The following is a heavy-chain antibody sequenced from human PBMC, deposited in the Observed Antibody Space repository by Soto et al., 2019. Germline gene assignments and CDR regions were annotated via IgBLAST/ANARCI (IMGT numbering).Heavy chain of an antibody. CDR2: IIPIFGTA. Sequence: QVQLVQSGAEVKKPGSSVKVSCKASGGTFSSYAISWVRQAPGQGLEWMGGIIPIFGTANYAQKFQGRVTITADESTSTADMELSSLRSEDTAVYYCARLVRYCGGDCSNFDYWGQGTLVTVSS. J-gene: IGHJ4*02. D-gene: IGHD2-21*02. CDR1: GGTFSSYA. V-gene: IGHV1-69*01. CDR3: ARLVRYCGGDCSNFDY.